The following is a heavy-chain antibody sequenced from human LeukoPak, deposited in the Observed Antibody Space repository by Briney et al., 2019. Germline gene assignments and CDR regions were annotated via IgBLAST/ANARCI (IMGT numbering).Heavy chain of an antibody. D-gene: IGHD3-16*01. CDR3: ARTPPPGATAYGVVDY. CDR1: GGSMSSSSYY. J-gene: IGHJ4*02. CDR2: IFHSGST. Sequence: SETLSLTCTVSGGSMSSSSYYWGWIRQPPGKGLEWIGSIFHSGSTYYNPSLKSRVTISVDTSKNQFSLKLSSVTAADTAVYYCARTPPPGATAYGVVDYWGQGTLVTVSS. V-gene: IGHV4-39*01.